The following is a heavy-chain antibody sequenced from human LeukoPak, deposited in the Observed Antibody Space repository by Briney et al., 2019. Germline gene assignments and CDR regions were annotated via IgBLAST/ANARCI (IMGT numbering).Heavy chain of an antibody. Sequence: GGSLRLSCSAAGFNLNYYALNWVRQTPGAGLEWVALIANDANGRNEHYADSVRGRFIISRDTSKNTVSLQMNGLNVDDTAVYYCARDYDSIGYHPAGGGYSGQGTRVTVFS. CDR2: IANDANGRNE. V-gene: IGHV3-30*04. CDR3: ARDYDSIGYHPAGGGY. CDR1: GFNLNYYA. J-gene: IGHJ4*02. D-gene: IGHD3-22*01.